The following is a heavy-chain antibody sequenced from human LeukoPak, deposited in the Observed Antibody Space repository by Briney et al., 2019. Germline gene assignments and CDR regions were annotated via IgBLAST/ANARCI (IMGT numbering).Heavy chain of an antibody. Sequence: PSETLSLTCAVYGGSFSGHYWSWIRQPPGKGLEWIGEINHSGSTNYNPSLKSRVTISVDTSKNQFSLKLSSVTAADTAVYYCARLTYYYGMDVWGQGTTVTVSS. V-gene: IGHV4-34*01. J-gene: IGHJ6*02. CDR3: ARLTYYYGMDV. CDR1: GGSFSGHY. CDR2: INHSGST.